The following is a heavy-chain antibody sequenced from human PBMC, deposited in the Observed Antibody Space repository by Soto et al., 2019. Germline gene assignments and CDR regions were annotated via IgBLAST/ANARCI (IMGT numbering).Heavy chain of an antibody. J-gene: IGHJ6*03. D-gene: IGHD2-2*01. CDR2: IWYDGSNK. CDR1: GFTFSSYG. V-gene: IGHV3-33*01. Sequence: GGSLRLSCAASGFTFSSYGMHWVRQAPGKGLEWVAVIWYDGSNKYYADSVKGRFTISRDNSKNTLYLQMNSLRAEDTAVYYCARDTGTNYYYYYMDVWGKGTTVTVSS. CDR3: ARDTGTNYYYYYMDV.